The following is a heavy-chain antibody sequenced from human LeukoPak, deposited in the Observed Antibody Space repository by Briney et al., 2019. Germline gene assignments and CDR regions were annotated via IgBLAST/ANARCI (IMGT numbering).Heavy chain of an antibody. CDR1: GGSISSYY. CDR3: ARCFVSYGVLD. Sequence: SETLSLTCTVSGGSISSYYWSWIRQPPGKGLEWIGYIYYSGSTNYNPSLKSRVTISVDTSKNQFSLKLSSVTAADTAVYYCARCFVSYGVLDWGQGTLATVSS. V-gene: IGHV4-59*01. J-gene: IGHJ4*02. CDR2: IYYSGST. D-gene: IGHD5-18*01.